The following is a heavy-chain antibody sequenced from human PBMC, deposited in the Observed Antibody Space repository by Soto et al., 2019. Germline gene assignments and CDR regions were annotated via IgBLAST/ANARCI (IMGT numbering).Heavy chain of an antibody. CDR1: GFTFDDYA. D-gene: IGHD1-1*01. CDR2: ISGSGGIT. Sequence: GGSLRLSCVASGFTFDDYATTWVRQTPGKGLEWVSGISGSGGITYYADSVKGRFTISRDNSNNTLFLQMHSLRADDTAVYYCAKSLSASPNYFFDSWGQGTLVTVSS. J-gene: IGHJ4*02. V-gene: IGHV3-23*01. CDR3: AKSLSASPNYFFDS.